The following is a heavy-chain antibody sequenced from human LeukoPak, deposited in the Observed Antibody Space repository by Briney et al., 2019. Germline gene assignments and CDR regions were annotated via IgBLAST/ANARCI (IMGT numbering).Heavy chain of an antibody. D-gene: IGHD3-3*01. CDR2: IYYSGST. CDR3: ARDLGNWFDP. V-gene: IGHV4-39*07. J-gene: IGHJ5*02. CDR1: GGSISSSSYY. Sequence: TSETLSLTCTVSGGSISSSSYYGGWIRQPPGKGLEWIGSIYYSGSTYYNPSLKSRVTISVDTSKNQFSLKLSSVTAADTAVYYCARDLGNWFDPWGQGTLVTVSS.